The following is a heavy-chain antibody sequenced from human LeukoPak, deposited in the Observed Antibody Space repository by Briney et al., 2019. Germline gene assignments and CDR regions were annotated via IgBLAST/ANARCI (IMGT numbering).Heavy chain of an antibody. CDR1: GFTFSTYW. V-gene: IGHV3-7*01. CDR3: ARVFYGDYSPYFDY. CDR2: MRRDGNEI. J-gene: IGHJ4*02. Sequence: PGGSLRLSCSASGFTFSTYWMSWVRQAPGKGLEWVANMRRDGNEIYYLDSVKGRFAISRDNSKNTLYLQMNSLRAEDTAVYYCARVFYGDYSPYFDYWGQGTLVTVSS. D-gene: IGHD4-17*01.